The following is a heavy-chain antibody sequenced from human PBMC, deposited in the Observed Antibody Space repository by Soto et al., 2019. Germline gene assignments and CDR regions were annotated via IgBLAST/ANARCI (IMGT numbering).Heavy chain of an antibody. D-gene: IGHD2-2*01. J-gene: IGHJ4*02. CDR1: GFTFSNYA. V-gene: IGHV3-30-3*01. Sequence: GSLRLSCAASGFTFSNYAMNWVRQAPGKGLEWVALISYDGSNKCYADSVKGRSTISRDSSKNTLCLQMNSLRAADTAVYYCGRCTSTSCHLGSDYWGQGTLVTVSS. CDR2: ISYDGSNK. CDR3: GRCTSTSCHLGSDY.